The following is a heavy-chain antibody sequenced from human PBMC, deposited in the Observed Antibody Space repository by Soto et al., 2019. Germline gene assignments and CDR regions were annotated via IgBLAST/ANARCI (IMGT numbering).Heavy chain of an antibody. J-gene: IGHJ4*02. CDR3: ASTNCAFDY. CDR2: IIPILGIA. Sequence: QVQLVQSGAEVKKPGSSVKVTCKAAGRTFSSCTIRWVRQAPGQGREWIGRIIPILGIANYAQKFQCRVTITADKSTSTASTELSSLRAEDTAVYSCASTNCAFDYWGQGTLVTVSS. V-gene: IGHV1-69*02. D-gene: IGHD1-1*01. CDR1: GRTFSSCT.